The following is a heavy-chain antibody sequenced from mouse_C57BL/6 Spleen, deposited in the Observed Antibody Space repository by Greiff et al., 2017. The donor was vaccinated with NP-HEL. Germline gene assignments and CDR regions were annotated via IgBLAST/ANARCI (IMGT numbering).Heavy chain of an antibody. CDR1: GYTFTSYW. CDR3: ARSNYGSSF. D-gene: IGHD1-1*01. J-gene: IGHJ4*01. Sequence: QVQLQQPGAELVKPGASVKLSCTASGYTFTSYWMHWVKQRPGQGLEWIGMIHPNSGSTNYNEKFKSKATLTVDKSSSTAYLQLSSLTSEDSAVYYCARSNYGSSFWGQGTSVTVSS. CDR2: IHPNSGST. V-gene: IGHV1-64*01.